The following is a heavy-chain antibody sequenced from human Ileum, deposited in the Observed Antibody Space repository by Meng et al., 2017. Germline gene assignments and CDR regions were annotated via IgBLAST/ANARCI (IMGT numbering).Heavy chain of an antibody. Sequence: QVQLQEWGSGLVRPSETLSLTCTISGGSVHTGSYYWSWMRQPPGEGLECIGYMYCSGSTKYNASLKSRVSISVDTSKKQFSLNLTSVIAADTAVYYCARGHYDKYFDYWGQGTLVTVSS. V-gene: IGHV4-61*01. CDR2: MYCSGST. CDR1: GGSVHTGSYY. D-gene: IGHD3-22*01. CDR3: ARGHYDKYFDY. J-gene: IGHJ4*02.